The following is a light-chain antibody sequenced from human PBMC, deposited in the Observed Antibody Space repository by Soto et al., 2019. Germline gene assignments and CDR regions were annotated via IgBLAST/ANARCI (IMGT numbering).Light chain of an antibody. V-gene: IGLV7-43*01. CDR3: LLYFGGAQI. CDR1: TGAVTNDNY. CDR2: SAD. J-gene: IGLJ2*01. Sequence: QTVVTQEPSLTVSPGGTVTLTCASSTGAVTNDNYPNWLQQKPGQAPRGLIYSADNRHSWTPARFSGSLLGGKAALTLSGGQPEDEGDYYFLLYFGGAQIFGGGTKLTVL.